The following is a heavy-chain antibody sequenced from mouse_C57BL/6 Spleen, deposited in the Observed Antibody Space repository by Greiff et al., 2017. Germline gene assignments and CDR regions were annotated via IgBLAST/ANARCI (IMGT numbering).Heavy chain of an antibody. CDR2: IYPGDGDT. J-gene: IGHJ2*01. Sequence: QVQLKQSGPELVKPGASVKISCKASGYAFSSSWMNWVKQRPGKGLEWIGRIYPGDGDTNYNGKLKGKATLTADQSSSTAYMQLRSLTAEDSAVYFCARGYYGSNPLDYWGQGTTLTVSS. V-gene: IGHV1-82*01. D-gene: IGHD1-1*01. CDR1: GYAFSSSW. CDR3: ARGYYGSNPLDY.